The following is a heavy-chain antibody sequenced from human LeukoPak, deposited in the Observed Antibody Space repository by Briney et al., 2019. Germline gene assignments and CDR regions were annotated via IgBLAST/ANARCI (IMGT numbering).Heavy chain of an antibody. Sequence: KPGGSLRLSCAASGFTFSNAWMSWVRQAPGKGLEWVGRIKSKTDGGTTDYAAPVKGRFTISRDDSKNTLYLQMNSLKTEDTAVYYCTTDDTYCGGDCPDYWGQGTLVTVSS. CDR3: TTDDTYCGGDCPDY. CDR1: GFTFSNAW. CDR2: IKSKTDGGTT. J-gene: IGHJ4*02. V-gene: IGHV3-15*01. D-gene: IGHD2-21*02.